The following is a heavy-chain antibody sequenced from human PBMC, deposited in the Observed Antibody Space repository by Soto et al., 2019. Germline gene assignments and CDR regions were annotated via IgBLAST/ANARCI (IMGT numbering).Heavy chain of an antibody. J-gene: IGHJ3*02. D-gene: IGHD3-22*01. V-gene: IGHV4-31*03. Sequence: PWETLSLTCTVSGGSISSGGYYWSWIRQHPGKGLEWIGYIYYSGSTYYNPSLKSRVTISVDTSKNQFSLKLSSVTAADTAVYYCARDMTYYYDSSGYFDAFDIWGQGTMVTVSS. CDR2: IYYSGST. CDR3: ARDMTYYYDSSGYFDAFDI. CDR1: GGSISSGGYY.